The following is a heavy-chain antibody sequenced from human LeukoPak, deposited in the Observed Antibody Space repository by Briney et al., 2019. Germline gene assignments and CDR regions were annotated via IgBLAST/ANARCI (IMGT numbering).Heavy chain of an antibody. CDR2: VYYSGST. CDR1: GVSISSYY. CDR3: ARDRGKGGGH. Sequence: SETLSLTCTVSGVSISSYYWSWIRQPPGKGLEWIGYVYYSGSTYYNPSLKSRVTISVDTSKNQFSLKLSSVTAADTAVYYCARDRGKGGGHWGQGTLVTVPS. V-gene: IGHV4-59*12. J-gene: IGHJ4*02. D-gene: IGHD3-16*01.